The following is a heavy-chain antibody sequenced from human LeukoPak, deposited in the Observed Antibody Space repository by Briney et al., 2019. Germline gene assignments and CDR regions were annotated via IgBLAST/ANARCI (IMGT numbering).Heavy chain of an antibody. D-gene: IGHD5-18*01. V-gene: IGHV3-7*05. CDR2: IKGDGSEK. Sequence: GGSLRLSCAASGFTFSSYWMSWVRQAPGKGLEWVANIKGDGSEKYSVDSVKGRFTISRDNAKNSLHLQMSSLRAEDSAMYFCARAGYIYAYAYWGQGTLVTVSS. J-gene: IGHJ4*02. CDR1: GFTFSSYW. CDR3: ARAGYIYAYAY.